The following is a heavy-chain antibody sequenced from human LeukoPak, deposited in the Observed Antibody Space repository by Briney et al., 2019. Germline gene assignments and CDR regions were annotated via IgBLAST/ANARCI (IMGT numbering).Heavy chain of an antibody. D-gene: IGHD3-3*01. CDR2: MNPNSGNT. CDR1: GGTFSSYA. Sequence: ASVKVSCKASGGTFSSYAISWVRQAPGQGLEWMGWMNPNSGNTRYAQKFQGRVTMTRNTSISTVYMELSSLRSEDTAVYYCAANPKDYDFWSGLMDVWGKGTTVTVSS. V-gene: IGHV1-8*02. CDR3: AANPKDYDFWSGLMDV. J-gene: IGHJ6*03.